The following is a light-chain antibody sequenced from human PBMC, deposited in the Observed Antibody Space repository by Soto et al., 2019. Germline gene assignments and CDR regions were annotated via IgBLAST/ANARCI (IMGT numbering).Light chain of an antibody. Sequence: QSFLTQSPSVSGAPVQRVTLSCTGSSSNIGAGYDLHWYQQLPGAYPKLLIYDNNTRPSGVPDRFSGSKSGASASLAITGLQDEDEDDYYCQAYDTRLXGYVVGTGTKVXV. CDR2: DNN. CDR1: SSNIGAGYD. J-gene: IGLJ1*01. V-gene: IGLV1-40*01. CDR3: QAYDTRLXGYV.